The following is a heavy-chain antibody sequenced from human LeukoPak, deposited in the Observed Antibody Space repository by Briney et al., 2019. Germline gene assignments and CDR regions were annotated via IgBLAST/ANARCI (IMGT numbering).Heavy chain of an antibody. CDR1: GITFRNYG. CDR2: ISYDGSNK. CDR3: ARPLLGGGKNYYYYYGMDV. J-gene: IGHJ6*02. Sequence: PGGSLRLSCAASGITFRNYGVHWVRPAPGKGLEWVAVISYDGSNKDYADSVKGRFTISRDNSKNTLYLQMNSLRTEDTAVYYCARPLLGGGKNYYYYYGMDVWGQGTTVTVSS. D-gene: IGHD4-23*01. V-gene: IGHV3-30*19.